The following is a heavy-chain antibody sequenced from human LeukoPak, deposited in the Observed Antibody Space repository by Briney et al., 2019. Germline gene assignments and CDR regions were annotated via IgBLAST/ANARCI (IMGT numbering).Heavy chain of an antibody. CDR3: ARDQYSSGWWGIDY. D-gene: IGHD6-19*01. J-gene: IGHJ4*02. CDR2: ITCSSSYT. Sequence: KPGGSLRLSCAASGFTFSDYYMSWIRQAPGKGLEWVSYITCSSSYTYYADSVKGRFTISRDNAKNSLYLQMNSLRAEDTAVYYCARDQYSSGWWGIDYWGQGTLVTVSS. CDR1: GFTFSDYY. V-gene: IGHV3-11*06.